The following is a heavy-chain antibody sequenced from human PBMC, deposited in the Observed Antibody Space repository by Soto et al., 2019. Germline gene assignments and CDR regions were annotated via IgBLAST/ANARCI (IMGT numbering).Heavy chain of an antibody. Sequence: PGGSLRLSCAASGFTFDDYTMHWVRQAPGKGLEWVSLISWDGGSTYYADSVKGRFTISRDNSKNSLYLQMNSLRTEDTALYYCAKGGNSGSYYLFDYWGQGSLVTVSS. CDR3: AKGGNSGSYYLFDY. J-gene: IGHJ4*02. D-gene: IGHD1-26*01. CDR1: GFTFDDYT. V-gene: IGHV3-43*01. CDR2: ISWDGGST.